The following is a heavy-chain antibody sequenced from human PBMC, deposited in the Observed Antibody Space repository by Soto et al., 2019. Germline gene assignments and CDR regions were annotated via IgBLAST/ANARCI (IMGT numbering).Heavy chain of an antibody. V-gene: IGHV4-31*03. J-gene: IGHJ4*02. CDR3: GSFSDRITPATIVD. CDR2: IYHSGST. CDR1: GASISSVGYY. Sequence: QVQLQESGPGLVQPSQTLSLTCSVSGASISSVGYYWTWIRQHPGEGLEWIGYIYHSGSTYYNPSLMGRLTISVDTSKNQFSLRLSSVTAADTAVYYCGSFSDRITPATIVDWGQGTLVTVSS. D-gene: IGHD2-2*02.